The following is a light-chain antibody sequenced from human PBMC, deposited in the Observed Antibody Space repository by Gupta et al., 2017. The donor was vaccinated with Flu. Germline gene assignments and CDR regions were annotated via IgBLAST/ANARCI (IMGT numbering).Light chain of an antibody. V-gene: IGKV1-39*01. Sequence: GDRVTITCRASQSIVTYLNWYQQRPGKTTNLLNYGASTLQSGVPSRFRGSGSGTDFSLTISSLQPEDFATYYCQQSDSFPFTFGGGTKVEIK. CDR2: GAS. J-gene: IGKJ4*01. CDR1: QSIVTY. CDR3: QQSDSFPFT.